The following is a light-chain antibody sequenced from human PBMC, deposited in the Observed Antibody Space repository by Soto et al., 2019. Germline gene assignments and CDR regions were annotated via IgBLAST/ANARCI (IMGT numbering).Light chain of an antibody. V-gene: IGKV3-20*01. J-gene: IGKJ1*01. Sequence: EIVLTQSPGTLSLSPGERATLSCRASQGVSGGYLAWYQQKPGQAPRLLIYGASSRATGIPNRFSGSESGTDFTFTISRLEPEDFAVYYCQHYGSSPRTFGQGTKVEIK. CDR2: GAS. CDR3: QHYGSSPRT. CDR1: QGVSGGY.